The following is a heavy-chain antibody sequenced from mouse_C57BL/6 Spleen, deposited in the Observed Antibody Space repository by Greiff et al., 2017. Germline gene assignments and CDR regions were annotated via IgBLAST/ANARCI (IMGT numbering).Heavy chain of an antibody. CDR1: GYSFTGYY. Sequence: VQLQQSGPELVKPGASVKITCKASGYSFTGYYMNWVKQSHEKNLQWIGKYNPSTGGTTYNQKFKAKATVTVDKSSSTAYMQLKSLTSEDYAVYYCAGGYPDVWGTGTTVTVSS. CDR3: AGGYPDV. J-gene: IGHJ1*03. CDR2: YNPSTGGT. V-gene: IGHV1-42*01.